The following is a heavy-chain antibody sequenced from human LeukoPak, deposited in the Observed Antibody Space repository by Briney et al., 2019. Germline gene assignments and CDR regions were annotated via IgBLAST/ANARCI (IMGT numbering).Heavy chain of an antibody. CDR1: GFTFSSYS. CDR3: ATYYYDSSGYTPNAFDI. Sequence: GGSLRLTCAASGFTFSSYSMNWVRQAPGKGLEWVSSISSSSSYIYYADSVKGRFTISRDNAKNSLYLQMNSLRAEDTAVYYCATYYYDSSGYTPNAFDIWGQGTTVTVSS. CDR2: ISSSSSYI. V-gene: IGHV3-21*01. D-gene: IGHD3-22*01. J-gene: IGHJ3*02.